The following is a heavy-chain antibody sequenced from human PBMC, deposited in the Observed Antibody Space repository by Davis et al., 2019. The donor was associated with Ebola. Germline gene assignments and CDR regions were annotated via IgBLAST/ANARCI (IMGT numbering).Heavy chain of an antibody. CDR3: AVGGIAAFCDY. V-gene: IGHV3-53*01. CDR2: IYSGGST. D-gene: IGHD6-13*01. CDR1: GFTVSSNY. J-gene: IGHJ4*02. Sequence: GESLKISCAASGFTVSSNYMSWVRQAPGKGLEWVSVIYSGGSTYYADSVTGRFTISRDNSKNTLYLQMNSLRAEDTAVYYCAVGGIAAFCDYWGQGTLVTVSS.